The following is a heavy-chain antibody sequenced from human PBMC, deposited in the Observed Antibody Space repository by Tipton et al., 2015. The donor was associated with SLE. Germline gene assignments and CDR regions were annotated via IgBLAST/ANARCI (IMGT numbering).Heavy chain of an antibody. CDR3: TRDRADILTGFDY. Sequence: SLRLSCPASGFPFGDYALSWVRQAPGMGLEWVGCIRSQAHGGAIKYAASVKGRFTISRDDSKSIAYLQMDSLKTEDTALYYCTRDRADILTGFDYWGQGTLVTVSS. CDR1: GFPFGDYA. V-gene: IGHV3-49*04. J-gene: IGHJ4*02. D-gene: IGHD3-9*01. CDR2: IRSQAHGGAI.